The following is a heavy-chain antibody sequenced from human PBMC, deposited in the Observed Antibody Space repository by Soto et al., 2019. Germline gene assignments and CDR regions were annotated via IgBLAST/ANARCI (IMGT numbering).Heavy chain of an antibody. V-gene: IGHV4-34*01. CDR2: INHSGST. J-gene: IGHJ5*02. CDR3: ARVRGQVVVLRFLEWLSPNWFDP. D-gene: IGHD3-3*01. Sequence: QVQLQKWGAGLLKPSETLSLTCAVYGGSFSGYYWSWIRQPPGKGLEWIGEINHSGSTNYNPALKSRVTISVDTSKNQFSLKLSSVTAADTAVYYCARVRGQVVVLRFLEWLSPNWFDPWGQGTLVTVSS. CDR1: GGSFSGYY.